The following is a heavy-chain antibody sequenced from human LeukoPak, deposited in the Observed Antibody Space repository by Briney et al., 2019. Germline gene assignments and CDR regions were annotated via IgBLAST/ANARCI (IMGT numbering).Heavy chain of an antibody. CDR1: GFNFGDYS. CDR3: TRDHDFWRGPLDV. Sequence: GGSLRLSCTASGFNFGDYSLSWFRQAPRVGVEWVAFIRREGYGGTTEYAASVKGRFTISRDDSKSIAYLQMNSLKTEDTGVYYCTRDHDFWRGPLDVWGKGTTVTVSS. D-gene: IGHD3-3*01. V-gene: IGHV3-49*03. J-gene: IGHJ6*04. CDR2: IRREGYGGTT.